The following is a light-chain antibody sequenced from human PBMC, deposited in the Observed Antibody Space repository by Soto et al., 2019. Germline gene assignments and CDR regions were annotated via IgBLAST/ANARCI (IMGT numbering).Light chain of an antibody. Sequence: EIGMNQSPSTLSVSPGERATLSCRAVQSLTNTFLAWYQQKPGQAPRLLIYGASGRATGIPDRFSGSGSGTDFTLTISRLEPEDFAVYYCQYSGSASGWTFGRGTKVDIK. CDR3: QYSGSASGWT. J-gene: IGKJ1*01. CDR1: QSLTNTF. CDR2: GAS. V-gene: IGKV3-20*01.